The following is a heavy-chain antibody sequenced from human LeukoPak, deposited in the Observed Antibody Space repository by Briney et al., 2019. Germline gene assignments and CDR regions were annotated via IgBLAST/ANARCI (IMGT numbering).Heavy chain of an antibody. Sequence: GGSLRLFCVASGFTFTTQGMNWVRQASGKGLEWVSGITGSGDRTYYADSVKGRFTIYRDNSKNTLYLQMNSLRAEDTAVYYCARDGDWGRYDHWGQGTLVIVSS. CDR2: ITGSGDRT. J-gene: IGHJ4*02. CDR3: ARDGDWGRYDH. V-gene: IGHV3-23*01. D-gene: IGHD7-27*01. CDR1: GFTFTTQG.